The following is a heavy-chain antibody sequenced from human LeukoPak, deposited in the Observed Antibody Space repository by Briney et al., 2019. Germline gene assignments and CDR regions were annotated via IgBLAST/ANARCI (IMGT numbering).Heavy chain of an antibody. Sequence: GGSLRLSCASSGFTFSSYAMSWVRQAPGKGPEWVSYISSSGSTIYYADSVKGRFTISRDNAKNSLYLQMNSLRAEDTAVYYCAELGITMIGGVWGKGTTVTISS. J-gene: IGHJ6*04. CDR3: AELGITMIGGV. D-gene: IGHD3-10*02. V-gene: IGHV3-48*03. CDR1: GFTFSSYA. CDR2: ISSSGSTI.